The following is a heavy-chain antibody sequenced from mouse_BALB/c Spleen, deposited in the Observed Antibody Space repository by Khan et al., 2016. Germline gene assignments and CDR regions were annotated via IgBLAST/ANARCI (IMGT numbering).Heavy chain of an antibody. CDR1: GYSITSDYA. J-gene: IGHJ3*01. CDR3: ARDPAY. CDR2: ISYSGST. V-gene: IGHV3-2*02. Sequence: EVQLQESGPGLVKPSQSLSLTCTVTGYSITSDYAWNWIRQFPGNKLEWMGYISYSGSTSYNPSLKSRISITRDTSKNQFFLQLNSVTTEDTATYYSARDPAYWGQGTLVTVSA.